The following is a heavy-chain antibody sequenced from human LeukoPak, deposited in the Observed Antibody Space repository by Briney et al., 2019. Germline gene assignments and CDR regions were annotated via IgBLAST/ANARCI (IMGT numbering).Heavy chain of an antibody. Sequence: SETLSLTCAVYGGSFSGYYWSWIRQPPGKGLEWLGEINHSGSTNYNPSLKSRVTISVDTSKNQFSLKLSSVTAADTDVYYCAILYGSGSYSPFDYWGQGTLVTVSS. D-gene: IGHD3-10*01. J-gene: IGHJ4*02. CDR3: AILYGSGSYSPFDY. V-gene: IGHV4-34*01. CDR1: GGSFSGYY. CDR2: INHSGST.